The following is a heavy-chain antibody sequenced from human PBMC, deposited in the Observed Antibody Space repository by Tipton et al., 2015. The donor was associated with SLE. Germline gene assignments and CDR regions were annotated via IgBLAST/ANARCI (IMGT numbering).Heavy chain of an antibody. J-gene: IGHJ4*02. V-gene: IGHV3-30-3*01. Sequence: SLRLSCAASGFTFSSYAMHWVRQAPGKGLEWVAVISYDGSNKYYADSVKGRFTISRDNSKNTLYLQMNSLRAEDTAVYYCARLLEHFDYWGQGTLVTVSS. CDR2: ISYDGSNK. CDR3: ARLLEHFDY. CDR1: GFTFSSYA.